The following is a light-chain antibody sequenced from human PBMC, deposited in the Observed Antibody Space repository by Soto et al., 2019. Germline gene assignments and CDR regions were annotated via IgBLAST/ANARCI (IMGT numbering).Light chain of an antibody. V-gene: IGKV3-15*01. J-gene: IGKJ1*01. Sequence: EIVMTQSPATLSVSPGERATLSCRASQSVSSNLAWYQQKPGQAPRLLVYGASTRATGIPARFSGSGSGTEFTLTISSLQSEDFAVYYCQQYNNWPPWTFAQGTEVEIK. CDR1: QSVSSN. CDR2: GAS. CDR3: QQYNNWPPWT.